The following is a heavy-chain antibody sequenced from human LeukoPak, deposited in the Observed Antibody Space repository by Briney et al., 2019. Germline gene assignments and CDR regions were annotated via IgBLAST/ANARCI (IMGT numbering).Heavy chain of an antibody. Sequence: GGSLRLSCAASGFSFRDYELTWVRQVPGKGLEWISYVNQRGRTTSYADSVKGRFTISRDNAKNSLYLQMSSLRAEDTAVYYCARAHGDYYDSSGYTTIGYWGQGTLVTVSS. CDR3: ARAHGDYYDSSGYTTIGY. CDR2: VNQRGRTT. J-gene: IGHJ4*02. D-gene: IGHD3-22*01. V-gene: IGHV3-11*01. CDR1: GFSFRDYE.